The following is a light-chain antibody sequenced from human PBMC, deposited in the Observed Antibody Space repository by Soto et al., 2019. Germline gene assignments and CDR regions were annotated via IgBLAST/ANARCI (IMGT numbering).Light chain of an antibody. CDR3: QQSDSIPFT. Sequence: DIQMTQSPSSLSASVGDRVALTCRASQNIGNYLSWYAQKPGKAPKLLIYGASSLQSGVPSRFSGSGSGTHFTLTISSLQPEDFAPYYCQQSDSIPFTFGQGTKLEMK. CDR1: QNIGNY. J-gene: IGKJ2*01. CDR2: GAS. V-gene: IGKV1-39*01.